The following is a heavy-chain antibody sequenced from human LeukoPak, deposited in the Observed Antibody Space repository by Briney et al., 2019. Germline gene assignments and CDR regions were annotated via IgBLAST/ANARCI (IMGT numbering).Heavy chain of an antibody. D-gene: IGHD1-26*01. J-gene: IGHJ6*02. CDR2: ISSSSSNI. V-gene: IGHV3-21*01. CDR3: ARDSRVGATLAYYGMDV. Sequence: PGGSLRLSCAASGFTFNSYEMNWVRQAPGRGLEWVSSISSSSSNIYYADSVKGRFTISRDNAKNSLYLQMNSLRAEDTAVYYCARDSRVGATLAYYGMDVWGQGTTVTVSS. CDR1: GFTFNSYE.